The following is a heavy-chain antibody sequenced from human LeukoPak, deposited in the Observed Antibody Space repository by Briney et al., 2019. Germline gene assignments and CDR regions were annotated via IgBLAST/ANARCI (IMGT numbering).Heavy chain of an antibody. CDR1: GGSISSNSYY. J-gene: IGHJ6*03. CDR3: ASLNRHYYYMDV. D-gene: IGHD1-14*01. V-gene: IGHV4-39*07. CDR2: IYYSGST. Sequence: SETLSLTCAVSGGSISSNSYYWGWIRQPPGKGLEWIGSIYYSGSTYYNPSLKSRVTISVDTSKNQFSLKLSSVTAADTAVYYCASLNRHYYYMDVWGKGTTVTVSS.